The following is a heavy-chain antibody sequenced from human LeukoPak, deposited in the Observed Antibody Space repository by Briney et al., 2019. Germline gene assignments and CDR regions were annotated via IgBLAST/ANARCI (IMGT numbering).Heavy chain of an antibody. Sequence: SQTLSLTCAISGDXVSSNSAAWNWIRQSPSRRLEWLGRTYYRSKWYNDYAGSVKSRINIKPDASKNQFSLQLYSVTPEDTAVYYCARDQAGLDYWGQGTLVTVSS. CDR2: TYYRSKWYN. D-gene: IGHD6-13*01. J-gene: IGHJ4*02. CDR3: ARDQAGLDY. V-gene: IGHV6-1*01. CDR1: GDXVSSNSAA.